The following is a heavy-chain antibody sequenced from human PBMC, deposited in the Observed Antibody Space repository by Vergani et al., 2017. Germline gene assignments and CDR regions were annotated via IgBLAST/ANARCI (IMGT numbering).Heavy chain of an antibody. CDR3: AVSRGWRVLDAFDI. Sequence: QVQLVESGGGLVKPGGPLRLSCAASGFPFSDYYMSWIRHAPGKGVEWVSYISSSGSTIYYADSVKGRFTISRDNAKNSLYLQMNSLRADDTAVYYCAVSRGWRVLDAFDIWGQGTMVTVSS. V-gene: IGHV3-11*01. D-gene: IGHD6-19*01. CDR1: GFPFSDYY. CDR2: ISSSGSTI. J-gene: IGHJ3*02.